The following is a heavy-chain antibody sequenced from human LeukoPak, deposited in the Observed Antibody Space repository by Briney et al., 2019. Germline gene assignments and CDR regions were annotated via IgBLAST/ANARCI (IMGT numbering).Heavy chain of an antibody. J-gene: IGHJ4*02. Sequence: GGSLRLSCAASGFSFSAYAMSWVRQAPGKGLEWVSGISGSGGSTYYADSVKGRITISRDNARNSVFLQLNSLRAEDTALYYCARGRGWVDHWGQGTLVTVSS. CDR1: GFSFSAYA. V-gene: IGHV3-23*01. D-gene: IGHD3-16*01. CDR2: ISGSGGST. CDR3: ARGRGWVDH.